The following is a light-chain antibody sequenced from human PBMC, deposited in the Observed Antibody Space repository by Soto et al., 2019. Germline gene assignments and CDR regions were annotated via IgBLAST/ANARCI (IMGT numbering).Light chain of an antibody. CDR3: KQYNSYWT. V-gene: IGKV1-5*01. CDR2: DAS. Sequence: DLEMTQSPSTLSSSLGDSVTITWRDSQSISSWLAWYQQKPGKAPKLLIYDASSLESGVQSRFSGSGSGTEFTLTIRSLQPDDFATYYCKQYNSYWTCGQGTKVDIK. J-gene: IGKJ1*01. CDR1: QSISSW.